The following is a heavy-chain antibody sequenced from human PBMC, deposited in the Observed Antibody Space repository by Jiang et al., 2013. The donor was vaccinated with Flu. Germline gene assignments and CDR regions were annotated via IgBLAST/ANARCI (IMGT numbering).Heavy chain of an antibody. CDR2: IWYDGNDK. D-gene: IGHD2-21*02. J-gene: IGHJ3*01. CDR3: ARPGEVVTPLYGFDF. Sequence: GVVQPGKSLRLSCAASGFSISSFGLHWVRQAPGKGLEWVALIWYDGNDKYYADSVKGRFTISRDNSKNMLYLQMNSLRAEDTAVYFCARPGEVVTPLYGFDFWGQGTMVTVSS. V-gene: IGHV3-33*01. CDR1: GFSISSFG.